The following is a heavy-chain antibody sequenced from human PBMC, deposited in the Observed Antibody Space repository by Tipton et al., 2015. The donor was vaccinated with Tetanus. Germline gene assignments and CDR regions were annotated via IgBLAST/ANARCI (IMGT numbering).Heavy chain of an antibody. CDR2: INSDGTST. J-gene: IGHJ6*02. Sequence: GSLRLSCAASGFTFSLYAMNWVRQAPGKGLVWVSRINSDGTSTSYADSVKGRFTISRDNAKNTLYLQMNSLRAEDTALYYCAKAVSYYGMDVWGQGTTVTVSS. D-gene: IGHD5/OR15-5a*01. CDR1: GFTFSLYA. V-gene: IGHV3-74*01. CDR3: AKAVSYYGMDV.